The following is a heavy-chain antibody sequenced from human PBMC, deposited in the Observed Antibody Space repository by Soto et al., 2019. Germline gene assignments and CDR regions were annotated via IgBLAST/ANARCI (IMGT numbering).Heavy chain of an antibody. V-gene: IGHV1-69*01. CDR1: GGTFSSYA. CDR2: IMPIFGTA. Sequence: QVQLVQSGAEVKKPGSSVKVSCKASGGTFSSYAISWVRQAPGQGLEWMGGIMPIFGTANYAQKCQGRVKITADESTSTAYRELSRLRSEDTAVYYCARGGIGATLVIRSECMDVWGQGTTVTVSS. CDR3: ARGGIGATLVIRSECMDV. D-gene: IGHD5-12*01. J-gene: IGHJ6*02.